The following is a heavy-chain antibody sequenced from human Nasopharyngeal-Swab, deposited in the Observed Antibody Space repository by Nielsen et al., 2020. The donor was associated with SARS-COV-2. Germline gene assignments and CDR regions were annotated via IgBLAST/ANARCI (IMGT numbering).Heavy chain of an antibody. Sequence: GGSLRLSCAASGFTFSSYGMHWVRQAPGKGLEWVAVISYDGSNKYYADSVKGRFTISRGNSKNTLYLQMNSLRAEDTAVYYCATGWNFDYWGQGTLVTVSS. CDR2: ISYDGSNK. CDR1: GFTFSSYG. CDR3: ATGWNFDY. D-gene: IGHD6-19*01. V-gene: IGHV3-30*03. J-gene: IGHJ4*02.